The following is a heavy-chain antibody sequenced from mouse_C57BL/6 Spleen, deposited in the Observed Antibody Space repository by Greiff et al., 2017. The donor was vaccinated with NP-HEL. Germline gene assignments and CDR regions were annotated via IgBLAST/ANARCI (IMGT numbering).Heavy chain of an antibody. J-gene: IGHJ1*03. Sequence: VQLQQSGAELVRPGASVKLSCKASGYTFTDYYINWVKQRPGQGLEWIARIYPGSGNTYYNEKFKGKATLTAEKSSSTAYMQLSSLTSEDSAVYFCARRGGSSYGYFDVWGTGTTVTVSS. CDR2: IYPGSGNT. D-gene: IGHD1-1*01. CDR1: GYTFTDYY. CDR3: ARRGGSSYGYFDV. V-gene: IGHV1-76*01.